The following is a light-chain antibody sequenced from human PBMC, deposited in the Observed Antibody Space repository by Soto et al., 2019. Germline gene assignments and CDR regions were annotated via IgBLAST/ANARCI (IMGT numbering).Light chain of an antibody. Sequence: QLVLTQPPSVSGAPGQRVTISCTGSSSNTGANYDVHWYQQLPGTAPKLLIYGNNIRPSGVPDRFSGSKSGTSASLAITGLLPEDEAHYYCQSYDRSLTADVFGTGTKLTVL. V-gene: IGLV1-40*01. CDR2: GNN. CDR3: QSYDRSLTADV. J-gene: IGLJ1*01. CDR1: SSNTGANYD.